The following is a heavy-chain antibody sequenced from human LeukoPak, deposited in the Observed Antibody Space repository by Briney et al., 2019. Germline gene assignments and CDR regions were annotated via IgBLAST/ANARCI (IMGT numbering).Heavy chain of an antibody. D-gene: IGHD1-26*01. CDR1: GGSFKGYY. CDR2: INHSGST. V-gene: IGHV4-34*01. CDR3: ARGENDVGLRY. Sequence: SATLSLTCAVYGGSFKGYYWSWIRQPPGKGLEWIGEINHSGSTNYNPSLKSRVTMSVDTSKNQFSLELSAVTAADTAVYYCARGENDVGLRYWGQGTLVTVSS. J-gene: IGHJ4*02.